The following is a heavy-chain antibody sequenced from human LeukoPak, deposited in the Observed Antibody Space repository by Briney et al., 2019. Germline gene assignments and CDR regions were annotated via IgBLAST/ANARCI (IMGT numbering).Heavy chain of an antibody. CDR2: TNLHGTAV. Sequence: GGSLRLSCAVSGLSFSNYWMHWVRQGPGKGLVWVARTNLHGTAVDHADSVKGRFTISRDNAKNTLFLQMNSLRAEDTAVYYCASAYTYVRLGDHWGQGTLVTVSS. CDR3: ASAYTYVRLGDH. D-gene: IGHD3-16*01. V-gene: IGHV3-74*01. J-gene: IGHJ4*02. CDR1: GLSFSNYW.